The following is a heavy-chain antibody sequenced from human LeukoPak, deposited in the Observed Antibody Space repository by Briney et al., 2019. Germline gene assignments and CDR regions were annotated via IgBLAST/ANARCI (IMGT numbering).Heavy chain of an antibody. D-gene: IGHD3-10*01. V-gene: IGHV3-7*01. Sequence: GGSLRLSCAASGFTFSSYAMSWVRQAPGKGLEWVANIKQDGSEKHFVDSVKGRFTISRDNAKNSLYPQMNSLRAEDTAVYFCTRGRRWFGNLNLGFDSWGQGTLVTVSS. CDR2: IKQDGSEK. J-gene: IGHJ4*02. CDR1: GFTFSSYA. CDR3: TRGRRWFGNLNLGFDS.